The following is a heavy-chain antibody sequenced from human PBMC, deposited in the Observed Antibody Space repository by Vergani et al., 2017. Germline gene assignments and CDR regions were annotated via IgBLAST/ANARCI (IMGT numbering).Heavy chain of an antibody. V-gene: IGHV3-33*01. D-gene: IGHD3-10*01. J-gene: IGHJ1*01. Sequence: QVQLVESGGGVVLPGRSLRLSCAASGFTFSSYGMHWVRQAPGKGLEWVAVIWYDGSNKYYADSVKGRFTISRDNSKNTLFLQMNSLKDEDTAVYYCTTAWGLYYLHGEYFQYWGRGTLVSVSS. CDR3: TTAWGLYYLHGEYFQY. CDR2: IWYDGSNK. CDR1: GFTFSSYG.